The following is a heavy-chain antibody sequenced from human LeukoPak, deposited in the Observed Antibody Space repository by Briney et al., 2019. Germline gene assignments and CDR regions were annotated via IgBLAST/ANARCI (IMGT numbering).Heavy chain of an antibody. CDR3: AIASYYYDSSGPTSWFDP. Sequence: ASVKVSCKASEYTFTSYAMNWVRQAPGQGLEWMGWINTNTGNPTYAQGFTGRFVFSLDTSVSTAYLQISSLKAEDTAVYYCAIASYYYDSSGPTSWFDPWGQGTLVTVSS. V-gene: IGHV7-4-1*02. J-gene: IGHJ5*02. CDR2: INTNTGNP. CDR1: EYTFTSYA. D-gene: IGHD3-22*01.